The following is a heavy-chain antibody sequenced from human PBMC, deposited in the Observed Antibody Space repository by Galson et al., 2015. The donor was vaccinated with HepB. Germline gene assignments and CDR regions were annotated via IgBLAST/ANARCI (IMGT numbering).Heavy chain of an antibody. CDR3: ARDRHSGWPQNWFDP. J-gene: IGHJ5*02. CDR1: GYTFTSYY. V-gene: IGHV1-46*01. CDR2: INPSGGST. Sequence: SVKVSCKASGYTFTSYYMHWVRQAPGQGLEWMGIINPSGGSTSYAQKFQGRVTMTRDTSTSTVYMELSSLRSEDTAVYYCARDRHSGWPQNWFDPWGQGTLVTVSS. D-gene: IGHD6-19*01.